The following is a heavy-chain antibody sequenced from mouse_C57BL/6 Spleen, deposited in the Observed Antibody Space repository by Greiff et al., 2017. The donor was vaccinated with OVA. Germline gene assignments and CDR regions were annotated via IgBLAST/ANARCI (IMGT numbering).Heavy chain of an antibody. Sequence: EVKVEESGGGLVQPGGSLKLSCAASGFTFSDYYMYWVRQTPEKRLEWVAYISNGGGSTYYPDTVKGRFTISRDNAKNTLYLQMSRLKSEDTAMYYCARQNDGYFYYFDYWGQGTTLTVSS. CDR1: GFTFSDYY. CDR2: ISNGGGST. V-gene: IGHV5-12*01. D-gene: IGHD2-3*01. CDR3: ARQNDGYFYYFDY. J-gene: IGHJ2*01.